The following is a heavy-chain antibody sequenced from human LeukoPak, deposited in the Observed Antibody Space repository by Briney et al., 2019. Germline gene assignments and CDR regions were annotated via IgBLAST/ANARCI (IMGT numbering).Heavy chain of an antibody. J-gene: IGHJ6*03. CDR3: ARDRIYYYMDV. CDR2: IHYRGST. Sequence: PSQTLSLTCTVSGGSISSGGYYWSWIRQHPGKGLEWIGYIHYRGSTFYNPSLKSRVTISIDTSKNQFSLRLSSVVAADTAVYFCARDRIYYYMDVWGKGTTVTVSS. V-gene: IGHV4-31*03. CDR1: GGSISSGGYY.